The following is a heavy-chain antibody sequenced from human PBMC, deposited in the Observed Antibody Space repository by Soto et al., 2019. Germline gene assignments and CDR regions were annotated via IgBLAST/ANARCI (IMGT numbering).Heavy chain of an antibody. CDR2: MEPSTGRT. D-gene: IGHD1-26*01. V-gene: IGHV1-8*01. CDR3: ARGVSAGVDY. CDR1: GYSFTSLD. Sequence: QVQLVQSGAEVREPWASVKVSCKASGYSFTSLDINWVRQTAGQGLEWMGWMEPSTGRTGYAQKFQGRVTMTRDTSITTAYMELTTLTTDDTAFYYCARGVSAGVDYWGQGTLVIVSS. J-gene: IGHJ4*02.